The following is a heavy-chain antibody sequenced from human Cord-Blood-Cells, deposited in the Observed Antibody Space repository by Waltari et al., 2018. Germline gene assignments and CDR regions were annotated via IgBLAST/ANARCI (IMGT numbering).Heavy chain of an antibody. CDR3: ARGRDSSGYYDY. J-gene: IGHJ4*02. D-gene: IGHD3-22*01. CDR1: GGSLRGYY. Sequence: QVQLQQWGAGLLQPSETLSLTCAVSGGSLRGYYWSWIRQPPGKGLEWIGEINHSGSTNYNPSLKSRVTISVDTSKNQFSLKLSSVTAADTAVYYCARGRDSSGYYDYWGQGTLVTVSS. V-gene: IGHV4-34*01. CDR2: INHSGST.